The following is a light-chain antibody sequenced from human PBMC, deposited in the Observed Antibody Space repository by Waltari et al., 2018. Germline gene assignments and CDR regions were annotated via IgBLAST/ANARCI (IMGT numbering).Light chain of an antibody. CDR1: QSVSFLSREKNF. V-gene: IGKV4-1*01. CDR3: QQYSTSPFT. Sequence: DIVLTQSPASLSVSLGERATITCTSSQSVSFLSREKNFLAWYQQKSRQTPKLLIYWAGVRESGVPDRFSDSGSGTNFTLTISSLQAEDAAVYYCQQYSTSPFTFGPGTTVEI. CDR2: WAG. J-gene: IGKJ3*01.